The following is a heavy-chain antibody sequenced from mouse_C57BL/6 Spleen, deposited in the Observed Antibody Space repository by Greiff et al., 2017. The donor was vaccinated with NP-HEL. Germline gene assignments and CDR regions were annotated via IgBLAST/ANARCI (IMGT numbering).Heavy chain of an antibody. V-gene: IGHV5-4*01. Sequence: DVQLVESGGGLVKPGGSLKLSCAASGFTFSSYAMSWVRQTPEKRLEWVATISDGGSYTYYPDNVKGRFTISRDNAKNNLYLQMSHLKSEDTAMYYCAREGQYFDYWGQGTTLTVSS. CDR2: ISDGGSYT. D-gene: IGHD3-3*01. J-gene: IGHJ2*01. CDR3: AREGQYFDY. CDR1: GFTFSSYA.